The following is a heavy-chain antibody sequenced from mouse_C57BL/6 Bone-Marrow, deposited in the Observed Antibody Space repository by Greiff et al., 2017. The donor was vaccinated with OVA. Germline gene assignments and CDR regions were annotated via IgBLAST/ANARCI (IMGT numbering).Heavy chain of an antibody. CDR1: GFSLTSYG. CDR2: IWSGGST. Sequence: VKVVESGPGLVQPSQSLSITCTVSGFSLTSYGVHWVRQSPGKGLEWLGVIWSGGSTDYNAAFISRLSISKDNSKSQVFFKMNSLQADDTAIYYCARDYYGSSPGGYFDVWGTGTTVTVSS. V-gene: IGHV2-2*01. D-gene: IGHD1-1*01. J-gene: IGHJ1*03. CDR3: ARDYYGSSPGGYFDV.